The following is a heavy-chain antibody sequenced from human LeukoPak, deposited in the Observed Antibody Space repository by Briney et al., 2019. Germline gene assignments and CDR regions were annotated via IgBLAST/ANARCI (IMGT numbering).Heavy chain of an antibody. CDR2: INSGGSI. V-gene: IGHV4-34*01. CDR1: GGSFSGYY. J-gene: IGHJ4*02. D-gene: IGHD3-10*01. CDR3: ARDARFGELVDY. Sequence: SETLSLTCAVYGGSFSGYYWSWIRQPPGKGLEWIGEINSGGSINYNPSLKSRVTISVDMSKNQFSLKLISVTAADTAMYHCARDARFGELVDYWGQGTLVTVSS.